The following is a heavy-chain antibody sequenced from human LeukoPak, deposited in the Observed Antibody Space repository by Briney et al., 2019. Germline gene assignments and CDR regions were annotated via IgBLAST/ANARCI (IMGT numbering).Heavy chain of an antibody. D-gene: IGHD6-19*01. J-gene: IGHJ5*02. Sequence: GGSLRLSCVASGFTISSYWMHWVRQAPGKGLVWVSRIQSDGSSTGYADSVKGRFTISRDNAKNTLHLQMNSLRAEDTAVYYCARELAVPSTYFDPWGQGTLVTVSS. CDR2: IQSDGSST. V-gene: IGHV3-74*01. CDR1: GFTISSYW. CDR3: ARELAVPSTYFDP.